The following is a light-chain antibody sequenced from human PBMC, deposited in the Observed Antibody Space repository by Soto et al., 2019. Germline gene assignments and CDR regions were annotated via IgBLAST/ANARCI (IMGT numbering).Light chain of an antibody. J-gene: IGKJ1*01. V-gene: IGKV3-15*01. CDR2: GAS. Sequence: EIVMTQSPDTLSVSPGERATLSCRASQSVSSNLAWYQQKPGQAPRLLIYGASTRVTGIPARFTGLGSGTEFNLTISSLQSEDFAVYYCQQYNNWLTWTFGQGTKVDIK. CDR1: QSVSSN. CDR3: QQYNNWLTWT.